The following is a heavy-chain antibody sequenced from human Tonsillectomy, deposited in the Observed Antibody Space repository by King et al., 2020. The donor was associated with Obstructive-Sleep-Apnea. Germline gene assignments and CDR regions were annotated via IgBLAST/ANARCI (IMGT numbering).Heavy chain of an antibody. V-gene: IGHV5-51*01. CDR3: ARLEGIAVAGYYFDY. Sequence: QLVQSGAEVKKPGESLKISCKGSGYSFTSYWIGWVRQMPGKGLEWMEIIYPGDSDTRYSPAFQGQVTISAEKSISTAYLQWSSLKASDTAMYYCARLEGIAVAGYYFDYWGQGTLVTVSS. J-gene: IGHJ4*02. CDR2: IYPGDSDT. D-gene: IGHD6-19*01. CDR1: GYSFTSYW.